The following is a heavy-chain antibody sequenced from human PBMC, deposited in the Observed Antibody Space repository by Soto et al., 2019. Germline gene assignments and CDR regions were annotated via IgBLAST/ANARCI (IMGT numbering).Heavy chain of an antibody. CDR1: GFTFSSYG. D-gene: IGHD6-19*01. CDR3: ARDEGDSGWFYFDY. CDR2: MWYDGSNK. J-gene: IGHJ4*02. Sequence: QVQLVESGGGVVQPGRSLRLSCAASGFTFSSYGMYWVRQAPGKGLEWVAVMWYDGSNKYYADSVKGRFTISRDNSRTTLYLQMNSLRAEDTAVYYCARDEGDSGWFYFDYWGQGTLVTVSS. V-gene: IGHV3-33*01.